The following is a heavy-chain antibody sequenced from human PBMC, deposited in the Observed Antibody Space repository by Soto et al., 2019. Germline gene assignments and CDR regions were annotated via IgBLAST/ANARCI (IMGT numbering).Heavy chain of an antibody. CDR1: GFTFSSYA. Sequence: GGSLRLSCAASGFTFSSYAMSWVRQAPGKGLEWVSAISGSGGSTYYADSVKGRFTISRDNSKNTLYLQMNSLRAEDTAVYYCAKEGGTSGGWYGPWYYYGMAVGGKGTRVTVSS. CDR2: ISGSGGST. V-gene: IGHV3-23*01. J-gene: IGHJ6*04. CDR3: AKEGGTSGGWYGPWYYYGMAV. D-gene: IGHD6-19*01.